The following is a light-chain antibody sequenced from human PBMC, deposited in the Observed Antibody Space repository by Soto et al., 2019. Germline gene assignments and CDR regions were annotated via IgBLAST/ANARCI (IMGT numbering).Light chain of an antibody. CDR1: QGISNS. CDR2: GAS. CDR3: QQLNSYPFT. Sequence: IQLTQSPSSLSASVGDRVTITCRASQGISNSLAWYQQKPGKAPNLLIYGASTLQSGAPLRFSGSGSGTDFALTVSSLQPEDFATYHCQQLNSYPFTFGQGTRLGI. J-gene: IGKJ5*01. V-gene: IGKV1-9*01.